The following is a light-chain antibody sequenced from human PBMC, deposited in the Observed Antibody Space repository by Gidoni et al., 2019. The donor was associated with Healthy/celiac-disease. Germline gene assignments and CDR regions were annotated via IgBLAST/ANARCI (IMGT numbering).Light chain of an antibody. Sequence: QSALTPPPSVSAAPGQRRPISCTGSSSNIGAGYDVHWYQQLPGTAPKLLIYGNSNRPSGVPDRFSGSKSGTSASLAITGLQAEDEADYYCQSYDSSLSGPVVFGGGTKLTVL. J-gene: IGLJ2*01. V-gene: IGLV1-40*01. CDR1: SSNIGAGYD. CDR3: QSYDSSLSGPVV. CDR2: GNS.